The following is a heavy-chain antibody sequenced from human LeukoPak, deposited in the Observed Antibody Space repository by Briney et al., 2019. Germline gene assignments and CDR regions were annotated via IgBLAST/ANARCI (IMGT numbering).Heavy chain of an antibody. J-gene: IGHJ4*02. V-gene: IGHV3-23*01. Sequence: GGSLRLSCAASGFTFSSYAMSWVRQAPGKGLEWVSAISGSGGSTYYADSVKGRFTISRDNSKNTLYLQMNSLRAEDTAVYYCAKAVRYYGSGSYYRLKYYFDYWGQGTLVTVSS. CDR2: ISGSGGST. CDR3: AKAVRYYGSGSYYRLKYYFDY. D-gene: IGHD3-10*01. CDR1: GFTFSSYA.